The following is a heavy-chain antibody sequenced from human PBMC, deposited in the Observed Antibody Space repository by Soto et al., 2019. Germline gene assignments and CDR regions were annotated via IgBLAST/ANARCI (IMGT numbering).Heavy chain of an antibody. V-gene: IGHV4-59*01. J-gene: IGHJ6*02. CDR1: GGSISSYY. Sequence: PSETLSLTCTVSGGSISSYYWSWIRQPPGKGLEWIGYIYYSGSTNYNPSLKSRVTISVDTSKNQFSLKLSSVTAADTAVYYCARGLGRDYYYGMDVWGQGTTVTVSS. CDR3: ARGLGRDYYYGMDV. D-gene: IGHD1-26*01. CDR2: IYYSGST.